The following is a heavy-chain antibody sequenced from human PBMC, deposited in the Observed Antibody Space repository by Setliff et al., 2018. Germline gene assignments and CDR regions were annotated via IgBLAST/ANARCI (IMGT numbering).Heavy chain of an antibody. J-gene: IGHJ4*02. Sequence: GESLTISCAASGFTSSPYAMSWVRQAPGKGLEWVSTIYSGDRNTFYIDSVKGRFTIFRDGSKNTLYLQMTSLRVEDTAVYYCAKPQVELRWGFESWGQGTPVTVSS. CDR3: AKPQVELRWGFES. CDR1: GFTSSPYA. V-gene: IGHV3-23*03. D-gene: IGHD1-7*01. CDR2: IYSGDRNT.